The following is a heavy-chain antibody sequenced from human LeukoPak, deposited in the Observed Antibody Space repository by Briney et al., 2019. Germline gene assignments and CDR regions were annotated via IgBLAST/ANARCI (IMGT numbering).Heavy chain of an antibody. Sequence: GGSLRLSCAASGFTFSTYNMNWVRQAPGKGLEWVSSISTSGSSTFYADSMKGRFTISRDNAKNSLYLQMNSLRAEDTALYYCAKPVEIYDFWSGYSKHYYGMDVWGQGTTVTVSS. CDR1: GFTFSTYN. V-gene: IGHV3-21*04. D-gene: IGHD3-3*01. CDR2: ISTSGSST. CDR3: AKPVEIYDFWSGYSKHYYGMDV. J-gene: IGHJ6*02.